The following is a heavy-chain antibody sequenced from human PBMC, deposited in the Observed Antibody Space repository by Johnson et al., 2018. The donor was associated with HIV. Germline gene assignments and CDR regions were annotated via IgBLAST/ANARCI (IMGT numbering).Heavy chain of an antibody. J-gene: IGHJ3*02. V-gene: IGHV3-9*01. Sequence: VHLVESGGGLVQPGRSLRLSCVASGFIFEDYAMHWVRQAPGKGLEWVSGINWNNDNIGYADSVEGRFTISRDNSKNTLYLQMNSLRAEDTAVYYCARDGDSSGPLHDAFDIWGQGTMVTVSS. CDR1: GFIFEDYA. D-gene: IGHD3-22*01. CDR3: ARDGDSSGPLHDAFDI. CDR2: INWNNDNI.